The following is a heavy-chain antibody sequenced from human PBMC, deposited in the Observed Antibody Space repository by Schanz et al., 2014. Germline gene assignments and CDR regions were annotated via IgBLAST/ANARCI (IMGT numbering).Heavy chain of an antibody. D-gene: IGHD5-12*01. J-gene: IGHJ3*02. V-gene: IGHV1-3*01. CDR2: INVGNGNM. CDR3: ARGGGPEDVFDI. Sequence: QVQLVQSGAEVKKPGASVKVSCKASGYTFTSYSIHWVRQAPGQGLEWMGWINVGNGNMKYSQKFQGRVTITRDTSASTAYMELSSLRSDDTAVYYCARGGGPEDVFDIWGQGTIRTVSS. CDR1: GYTFTSYS.